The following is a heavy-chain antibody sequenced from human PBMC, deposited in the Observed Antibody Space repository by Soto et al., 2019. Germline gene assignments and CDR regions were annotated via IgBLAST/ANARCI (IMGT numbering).Heavy chain of an antibody. CDR3: TTDEIPVKDDYIWGSYHTFDY. CDR1: GFTFSNAW. CDR2: IKSKTDGGTT. J-gene: IGHJ4*02. D-gene: IGHD3-16*02. Sequence: GGSLRLSCAASGFTFSNAWMSWVRQAPGKGLEWVGRIKSKTDGGTTDYAAPVKGRFTISRDDSKNTLYLQMNSLKTEDTAVYYCTTDEIPVKDDYIWGSYHTFDYWGQGTLVTVSS. V-gene: IGHV3-15*01.